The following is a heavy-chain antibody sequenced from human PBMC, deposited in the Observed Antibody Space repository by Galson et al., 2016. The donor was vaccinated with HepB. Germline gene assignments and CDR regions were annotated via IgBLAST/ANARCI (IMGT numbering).Heavy chain of an antibody. CDR2: FYSAYST. CDR3: ARSFSSGWSPIDY. J-gene: IGHJ4*02. D-gene: IGHD6-19*01. V-gene: IGHV3-66*01. Sequence: SLRLSCAASGFTVSTNYMNWVRQAPGKGLEWVSTFYSAYSTYYAESVKGRFTISRDTSKNTLYLQLNCLRAEDTAVYYCARSFSSGWSPIDYWGQGTLVTVSS. CDR1: GFTVSTNY.